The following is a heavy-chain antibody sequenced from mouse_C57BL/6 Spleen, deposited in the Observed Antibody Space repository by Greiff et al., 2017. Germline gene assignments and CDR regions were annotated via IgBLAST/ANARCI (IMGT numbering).Heavy chain of an antibody. Sequence: QVQLQQPGAELVKPGASVKLSCKASGYTFTRYWMHWVKQRPGQGLEWIGMIHPNSGSTNYNEKFKSKATLTVDKSSSTAYMQLSSLTSEDSAVYYCARYYDYEPTIDYWGQGTTLTVSS. CDR2: IHPNSGST. CDR3: ARYYDYEPTIDY. V-gene: IGHV1-64*01. J-gene: IGHJ2*01. CDR1: GYTFTRYW. D-gene: IGHD2-4*01.